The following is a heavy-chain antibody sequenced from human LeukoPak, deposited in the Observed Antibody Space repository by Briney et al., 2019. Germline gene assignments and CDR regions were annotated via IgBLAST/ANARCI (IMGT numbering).Heavy chain of an antibody. Sequence: PGGSLRLSCAASGFSFSTYAMNWVRQAPGKGLEWVANINQDESEKYYVDSVKGRFTISRDNAKNTLYLEMNSLRAEDTAVYYCAKDIGSYYDYWGQGILVTVSS. CDR1: GFSFSTYA. J-gene: IGHJ4*02. D-gene: IGHD3-10*01. CDR3: AKDIGSYYDY. V-gene: IGHV3-7*01. CDR2: INQDESEK.